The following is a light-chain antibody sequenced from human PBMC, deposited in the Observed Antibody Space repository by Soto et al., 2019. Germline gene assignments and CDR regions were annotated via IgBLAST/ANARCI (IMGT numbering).Light chain of an antibody. CDR3: QCYDSSLSGVV. CDR2: GNS. CDR1: SSNIGAGYD. J-gene: IGLJ2*01. Sequence: QSVLTQPPSVSGSPGQRGTISCTGSSSNIGAGYDVHWYQQHPGTAPKLLIYGNSNRPAGVPDRFSGSKSGTSASLAITGIQAEDDADYLCQCYDSSLSGVVFGGGTKLTVL. V-gene: IGLV1-40*01.